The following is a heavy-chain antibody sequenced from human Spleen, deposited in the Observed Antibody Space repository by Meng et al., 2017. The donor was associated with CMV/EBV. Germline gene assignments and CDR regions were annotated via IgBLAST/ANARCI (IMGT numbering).Heavy chain of an antibody. CDR2: ISTSSAFI. CDR1: GFTFSPYA. D-gene: IGHD4-17*01. V-gene: IGHV3-21*01. J-gene: IGHJ5*02. Sequence: GESLKISCAASGFTFSPYAMNWVRQAPGKGLEWVSSISTSSAFIYYADSVKGRFTISRDNSKNTLYLQMNSLRAEDTAVYYCARDYGDYPHPWGQGTLVTVSS. CDR3: ARDYGDYPHP.